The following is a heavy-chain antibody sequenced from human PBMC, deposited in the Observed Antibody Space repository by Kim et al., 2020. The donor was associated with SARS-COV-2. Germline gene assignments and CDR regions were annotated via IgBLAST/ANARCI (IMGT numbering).Heavy chain of an antibody. V-gene: IGHV4-59*01. CDR3: ARSEWRCSWRHFDS. CDR2: IYYGGNT. Sequence: SETLSLTCTVSGDSISYYYCSWIRQLPGKGLEWIGYIYYGGNTNYNPSLKSRVTISLDTSKNQFSLELTSVTAADTAVFSCARSEWRCSWRHFDSWGQGT. CDR1: GDSISYYY. J-gene: IGHJ4*02. D-gene: IGHD6-13*01.